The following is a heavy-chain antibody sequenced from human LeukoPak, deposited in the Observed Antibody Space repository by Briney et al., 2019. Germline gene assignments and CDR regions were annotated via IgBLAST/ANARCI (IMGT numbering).Heavy chain of an antibody. CDR3: ARDGDYDSSGFFLDY. CDR1: GYTFTAYY. V-gene: IGHV1-2*06. D-gene: IGHD3-22*01. J-gene: IGHJ4*02. Sequence: ASVKVSCKASGYTFTAYYMHWVRQAPGQGLEWMGRINPNSGGTNYAQKFQGRVTMTRDTFISTAYMELSRLRSDDTAVYYCARDGDYDSSGFFLDYWGQGTLVTVSS. CDR2: INPNSGGT.